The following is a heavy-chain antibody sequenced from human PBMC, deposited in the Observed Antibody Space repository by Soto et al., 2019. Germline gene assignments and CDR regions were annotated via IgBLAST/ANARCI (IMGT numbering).Heavy chain of an antibody. CDR2: IKEDGSGK. J-gene: IGHJ4*02. V-gene: IGHV3-7*01. Sequence: GGSLRLSCAASGFTFNSYWMSWVRQAPGKGLEWVANIKEDGSGKYYVDSVKGRFTISRDNAKNSLYLQMNSLRAEDTAVYYCAREGGTTSLDYWGQGTLVTVSS. CDR3: AREGGTTSLDY. D-gene: IGHD1-1*01. CDR1: GFTFNSYW.